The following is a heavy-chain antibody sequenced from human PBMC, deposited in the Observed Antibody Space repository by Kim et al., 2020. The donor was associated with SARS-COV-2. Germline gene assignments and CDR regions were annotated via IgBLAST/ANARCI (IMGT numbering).Heavy chain of an antibody. CDR3: ARRNSVARYFDF. Sequence: HADSGKGRFTISRDNAQNSLYLLMSSLRDNDTAVYYCARRNSVARYFDFWGQGALVTVSS. D-gene: IGHD5-12*01. V-gene: IGHV3-11*06. J-gene: IGHJ4*02.